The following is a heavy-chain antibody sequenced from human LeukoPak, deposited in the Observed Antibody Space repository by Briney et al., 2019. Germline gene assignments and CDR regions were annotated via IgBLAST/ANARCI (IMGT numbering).Heavy chain of an antibody. CDR1: GFTVSSNY. CDR2: INSGGST. Sequence: HPGGSLRLSCAASGFTVSSNYMSWVRHAPGKGLEWVSVINSGGSTYYADSVKGRFTITRDNSKNTLYLQMNSLRAQDTAVYYCWKDLGVGCSSTSCYSGHYYGMYVWGQGTTVTASS. CDR3: WKDLGVGCSSTSCYSGHYYGMYV. V-gene: IGHV3-66*01. J-gene: IGHJ6*02. D-gene: IGHD2-2*01.